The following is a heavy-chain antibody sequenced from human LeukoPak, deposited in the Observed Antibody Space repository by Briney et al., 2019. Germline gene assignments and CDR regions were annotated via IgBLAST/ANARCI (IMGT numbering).Heavy chain of an antibody. J-gene: IGHJ4*02. Sequence: SETLSLTCTVSGGSISSYYWSWIRQPPGKGLEWIGYIYYSRTTNYNPSLKSRVTISVDTSKNQFSLKLSSVTAADTAVYYCARGVYIAAAQYAYWGQGTLVIVSS. CDR1: GGSISSYY. CDR3: ARGVYIAAAQYAY. V-gene: IGHV4-59*01. D-gene: IGHD6-13*01. CDR2: IYYSRTT.